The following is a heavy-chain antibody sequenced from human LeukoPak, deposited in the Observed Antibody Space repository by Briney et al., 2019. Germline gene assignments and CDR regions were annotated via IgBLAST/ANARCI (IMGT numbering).Heavy chain of an antibody. J-gene: IGHJ4*02. V-gene: IGHV3-30-3*01. CDR2: ISYDGSNK. D-gene: IGHD2-2*03. Sequence: GGSLRLSCAASGFTFSSYAMHWVRQAPGKGLEWVAVISYDGSNKYYADSVKGRFTISRDNSKNTLYLQMNSLRAEDTAVYYCARDILDIVVVPAAVFDYWGQETLVTVSS. CDR1: GFTFSSYA. CDR3: ARDILDIVVVPAAVFDY.